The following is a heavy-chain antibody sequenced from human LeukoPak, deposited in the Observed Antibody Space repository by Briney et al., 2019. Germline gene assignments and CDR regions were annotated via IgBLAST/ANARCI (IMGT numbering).Heavy chain of an antibody. D-gene: IGHD3-16*01. J-gene: IGHJ4*02. CDR2: INHSGST. CDR1: GGSFSGYY. V-gene: IGHV4-34*01. CDR3: ARVRRAGGFYYFDY. Sequence: SETLSLTCAVHGGSFSGYYWSWIRQPPGKGLEWIGEINHSGSTNYNPSLKSRVTISVDTSKNQFSLKLSSVTAADTAVYYCARVRRAGGFYYFDYWGQGTLVTVSS.